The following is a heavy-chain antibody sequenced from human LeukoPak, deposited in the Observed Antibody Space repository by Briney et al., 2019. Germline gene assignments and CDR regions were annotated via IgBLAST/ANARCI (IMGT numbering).Heavy chain of an antibody. CDR2: ISSSSSYI. V-gene: IGHV3-21*01. J-gene: IGHJ3*02. CDR3: ARDRLVFYSQSRTLPHDAFDI. D-gene: IGHD2-15*01. CDR1: GFTFSSYS. Sequence: GGSLRLSCAASGFTFSSYSMNWVRQAPGKGLEWVSSISSSSSYIYYADSVKGRFTISRDNAKNSLYLQMNSLRAEDTAVYYCARDRLVFYSQSRTLPHDAFDIWGQGTMVTVSS.